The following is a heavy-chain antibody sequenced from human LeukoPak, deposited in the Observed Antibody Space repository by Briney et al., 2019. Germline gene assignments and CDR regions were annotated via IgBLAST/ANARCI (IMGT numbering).Heavy chain of an antibody. D-gene: IGHD6-13*01. J-gene: IGHJ4*02. CDR2: INPNSGGT. Sequence: ASVKVSCKASRYTFTGYYMHWVRQAPGQGLEWMGWINPNSGGTNYAQKFQGRVTMTRDTSISTAYMELSRLRSDDTAVYYCARDGSIAAADLILESGGDCWVDYWGQGTLVTVSS. CDR1: RYTFTGYY. CDR3: ARDGSIAAADLILESGGDCWVDY. V-gene: IGHV1-2*02.